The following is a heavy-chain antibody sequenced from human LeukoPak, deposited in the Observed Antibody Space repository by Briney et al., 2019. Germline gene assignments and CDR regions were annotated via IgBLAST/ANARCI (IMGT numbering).Heavy chain of an antibody. CDR3: ARVPRLNTGNYGY. V-gene: IGHV3-72*01. CDR2: IRNKDTKYTK. Sequence: GESLRLSCAASGFTFSDYYMDWIRQGPEKGLEWVGRIRNKDTKYTKEYAASVKGRFTISRDDSQNSLYLQMNSLKTEDTAVYYCARVPRLNTGNYGYWGQGTLVTVSS. CDR1: GFTFSDYY. D-gene: IGHD4/OR15-4a*01. J-gene: IGHJ4*02.